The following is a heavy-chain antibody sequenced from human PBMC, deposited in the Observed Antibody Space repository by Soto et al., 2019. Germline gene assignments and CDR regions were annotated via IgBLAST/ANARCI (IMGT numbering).Heavy chain of an antibody. J-gene: IGHJ4*02. Sequence: SETLSLTCAVPGGSISRGGYSWSWIRQPPGKGLEWIGYIYHSGSTYYNPSLKSRVTISVDRSKNQFSLKLSSVTAADTAVYYCAAGGGLPRYYWGQGTLVTVSS. CDR1: GGSISRGGYS. CDR2: IYHSGST. D-gene: IGHD5-12*01. CDR3: AAGGGLPRYY. V-gene: IGHV4-30-2*01.